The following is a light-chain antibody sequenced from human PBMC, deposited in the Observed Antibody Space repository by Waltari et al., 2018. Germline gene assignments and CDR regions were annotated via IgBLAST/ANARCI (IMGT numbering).Light chain of an antibody. CDR3: QQHGTSPFT. V-gene: IGKV3-20*01. CDR2: GAS. CDR1: QSVSSSY. J-gene: IGKJ2*01. Sequence: EIVLTQSPGTLSLSPGERPTLSCRASQSVSSSYLAWYQQKPGQAPRLLIYGASSRATGIPDRISGSGSGTDFTLTLSSLEPEDFAVYYCQQHGTSPFTFGQGTKVEIK.